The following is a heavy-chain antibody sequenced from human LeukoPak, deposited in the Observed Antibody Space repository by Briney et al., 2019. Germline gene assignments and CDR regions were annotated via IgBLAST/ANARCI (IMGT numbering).Heavy chain of an antibody. D-gene: IGHD3-22*01. CDR2: ISSSGSTI. J-gene: IGHJ3*02. V-gene: IGHV3-48*03. Sequence: QSGGSLRLSCAASGFTFSSYEMNWVRQAPGKGLEWVSYISSSGSTIYYADSVKGRFTISRDNAKNSLYLQMNSLRAEDTAVYYCSSGYYPEDAFDIWGQGTMVTVSS. CDR3: SSGYYPEDAFDI. CDR1: GFTFSSYE.